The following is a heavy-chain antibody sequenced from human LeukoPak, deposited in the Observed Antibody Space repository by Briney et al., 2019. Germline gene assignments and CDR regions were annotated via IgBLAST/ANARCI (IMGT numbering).Heavy chain of an antibody. Sequence: PGRSLRLSCAASGFTFSSYGMHWVRQAPGKGLEWVAVIWYDGSNKYYADSVKGRFTISRDNAKNSLYLQMNSLRAEDTAVYYCARGGKRITIFGVVIPRSPHDAFDIWGQGTMVTVSS. CDR2: IWYDGSNK. J-gene: IGHJ3*02. CDR3: ARGGKRITIFGVVIPRSPHDAFDI. V-gene: IGHV3-33*01. CDR1: GFTFSSYG. D-gene: IGHD3-3*01.